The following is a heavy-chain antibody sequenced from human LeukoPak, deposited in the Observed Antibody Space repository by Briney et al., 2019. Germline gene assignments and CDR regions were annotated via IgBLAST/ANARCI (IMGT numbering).Heavy chain of an antibody. Sequence: GGSLRLSCAASGFIFSSYWVSWVRQAPGKGLEWVANIKQDESEKYYVDSVKGRFTISRDNAKNSLYLQMNSLRAEDTAVYYCARNLGGSVNLLFDYWGQGTLVTVSS. V-gene: IGHV3-7*03. D-gene: IGHD1-26*01. CDR1: GFIFSSYW. CDR3: ARNLGGSVNLLFDY. CDR2: IKQDESEK. J-gene: IGHJ4*02.